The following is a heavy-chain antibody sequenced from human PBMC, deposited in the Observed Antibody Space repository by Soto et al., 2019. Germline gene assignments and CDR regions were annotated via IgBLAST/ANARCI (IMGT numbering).Heavy chain of an antibody. CDR2: MYHSGST. D-gene: IGHD2-2*03. Sequence: SDTLSLTCTLSGGSISSGGYYCSWIRQHPGKGLEWIGYMYHSGSTYYNPSLKSRVTISVDTSKNEFSLKVSSVTAADTALYYCASGYGSIDHWGQGTLVTSPQ. V-gene: IGHV4-31*03. CDR3: ASGYGSIDH. CDR1: GGSISSGGYY. J-gene: IGHJ4*02.